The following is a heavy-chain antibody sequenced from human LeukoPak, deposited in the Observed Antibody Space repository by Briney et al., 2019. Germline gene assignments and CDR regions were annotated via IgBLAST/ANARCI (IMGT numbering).Heavy chain of an antibody. Sequence: SETLSLTCTVSGVSISTYYRSWIRQPPGKGLEWIGYIYYDGSFNYNPSLKSRVTISVDTSKNQFSLKLSSVTAADTAVYYCASGSQTLSGGCAMDYWGQGTLVTVSS. CDR1: GVSISTYY. D-gene: IGHD1-26*01. J-gene: IGHJ4*02. CDR3: ASGSQTLSGGCAMDY. V-gene: IGHV4-59*01. CDR2: IYYDGSF.